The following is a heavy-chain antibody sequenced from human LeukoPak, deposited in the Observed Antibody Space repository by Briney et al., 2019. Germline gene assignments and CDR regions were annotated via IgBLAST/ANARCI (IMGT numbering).Heavy chain of an antibody. J-gene: IGHJ6*02. CDR3: ARDRVVVPAAALSYYYYYGMDV. CDR1: GYTFTSYY. D-gene: IGHD2-2*01. V-gene: IGHV1-46*01. Sequence: ASVKVSCKASGYTFTSYYMHWVRQAPGQGLEWMGIINPSGGSTSYAQKFQGRVTMTRDTSTSTVYMELSSLRSEDTAVYYCARDRVVVPAAALSYYYYYGMDVWGQGTTVTVSS. CDR2: INPSGGST.